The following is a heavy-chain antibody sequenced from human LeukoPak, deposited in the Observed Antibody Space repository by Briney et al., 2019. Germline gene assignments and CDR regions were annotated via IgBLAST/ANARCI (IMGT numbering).Heavy chain of an antibody. CDR1: GFTFDDYA. Sequence: HPGGSLRLSCAASGFTFDDYAMHWVRQAPGKGLEWVSGISWNSGSIGYADSVKGRFTVSRDNAKNSLYLQMNSLRAEDTALYCCAKDQGYSGFLFVAVDIWGQGTMVTVSS. V-gene: IGHV3-9*01. J-gene: IGHJ3*02. D-gene: IGHD5-12*01. CDR3: AKDQGYSGFLFVAVDI. CDR2: ISWNSGSI.